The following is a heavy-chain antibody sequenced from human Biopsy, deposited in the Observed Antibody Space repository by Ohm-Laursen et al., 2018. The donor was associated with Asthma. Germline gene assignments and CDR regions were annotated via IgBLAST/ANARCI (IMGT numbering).Heavy chain of an antibody. CDR3: ARTIMVRGKYYFDY. V-gene: IGHV2-70*01. J-gene: IGHJ4*02. CDR2: IDWDDDK. CDR1: GFSLSTSGMC. D-gene: IGHD3-10*01. Sequence: TQTLTLTCTFSGFSLSTSGMCVSWIRQPPGKPLEWLALIDWDDDKYYSTSLKTRLTISKDTSKNQVVLTMTNMDPVYTATYYCARTIMVRGKYYFDYWGQGTLVTVSS.